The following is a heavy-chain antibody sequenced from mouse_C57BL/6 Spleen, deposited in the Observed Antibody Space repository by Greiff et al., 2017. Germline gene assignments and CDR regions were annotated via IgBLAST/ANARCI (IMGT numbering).Heavy chain of an antibody. CDR3: ARSSYYYSSSSPMDY. J-gene: IGHJ4*01. CDR1: GYTFTSYW. V-gene: IGHV1-53*01. CDR2: INPSNGGT. D-gene: IGHD1-1*01. Sequence: VQLQQPGTELVKPGASVKLSCKASGYTFTSYWMHWVKQRPGQGLEWIGNINPSNGGTNYNEKFKSKATLPVDKSSSTAYMLLSSLTSEDSAVYYCARSSYYYSSSSPMDYWGQGTSVTVSS.